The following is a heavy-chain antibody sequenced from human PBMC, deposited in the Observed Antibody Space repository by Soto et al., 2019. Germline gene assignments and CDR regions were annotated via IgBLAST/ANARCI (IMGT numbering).Heavy chain of an antibody. CDR3: AARRSGLYAMDV. V-gene: IGHV1-58*01. J-gene: IGHJ6*02. CDR2: IVGGSGNT. D-gene: IGHD1-26*01. CDR1: GFTFSTSA. Sequence: MQLVQSGPEVKKPGTSVKVSCKASGFTFSTSAVQWVRQARGQRPEWMGWIVGGSGNTNYAQNSQGRVIINRDMSTSTVYMELSSLRSDDTAVYFCAARRSGLYAMDVWGQGTTVTVSS.